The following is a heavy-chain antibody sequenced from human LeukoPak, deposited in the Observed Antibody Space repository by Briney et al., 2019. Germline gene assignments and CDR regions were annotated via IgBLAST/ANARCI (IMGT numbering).Heavy chain of an antibody. CDR2: ISYDGSNK. J-gene: IGHJ4*02. CDR1: GFTFSSYA. Sequence: GGSLRLSCAASGFTFSSYAMHWVRQAPGKGLEWVAVISYDGSNKYYADSVKGRFTISRDNSKNTPYLQMNSLRAEDTAVYYCAKREAVTDTTEWDYLDYWGQGILVTVSS. CDR3: AKREAVTDTTEWDYLDY. V-gene: IGHV3-30-3*02. D-gene: IGHD6-19*01.